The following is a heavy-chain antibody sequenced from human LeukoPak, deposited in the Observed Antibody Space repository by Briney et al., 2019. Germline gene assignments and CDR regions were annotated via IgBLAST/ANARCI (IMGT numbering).Heavy chain of an antibody. V-gene: IGHV4-39*07. CDR3: ARGDDSSGVDY. CDR1: GGSISSSSYY. Sequence: PSETLSLTCTVSGGSISSSSYYWGWIRQPPGKGLEWIGSIYYSGSTCYNPSLKSRVTISVDTSKNQFSLKLSSVTAADTAVYYCARGDDSSGVDYWGQGTLVPVSS. J-gene: IGHJ4*02. D-gene: IGHD3-22*01. CDR2: IYYSGST.